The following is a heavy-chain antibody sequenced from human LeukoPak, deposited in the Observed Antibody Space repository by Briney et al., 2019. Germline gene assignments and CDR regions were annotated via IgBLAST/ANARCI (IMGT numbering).Heavy chain of an antibody. CDR3: AKDGQIAAAAYYFGY. D-gene: IGHD6-13*01. V-gene: IGHV3-23*01. J-gene: IGHJ4*02. CDR1: GFTFSSYA. Sequence: GGSLRLSCAASGFTFSSYAMSWVRQAPGKGLEWVSAISGSGGSTYYADSVKGRFTISRENSKNTLYLQMNSLRAEDTAVYYCAKDGQIAAAAYYFGYWGQGTLVTVSS. CDR2: ISGSGGST.